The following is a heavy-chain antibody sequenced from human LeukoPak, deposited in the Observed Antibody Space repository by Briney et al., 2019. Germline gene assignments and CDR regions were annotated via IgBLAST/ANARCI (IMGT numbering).Heavy chain of an antibody. CDR2: ISGSGGST. D-gene: IGHD1-26*01. J-gene: IGHJ5*02. CDR1: GFTFSSYS. Sequence: TGGSLRLSCVASGFTFSSYSMNWVRQAPGKGLEWVSAISGSGGSTYYADSVKGRFTISRDNSKNTLYLQMNSLRAEDTAVYYCAKGGSSGIQPGGQGTLVTVSS. CDR3: AKGGSSGIQP. V-gene: IGHV3-23*01.